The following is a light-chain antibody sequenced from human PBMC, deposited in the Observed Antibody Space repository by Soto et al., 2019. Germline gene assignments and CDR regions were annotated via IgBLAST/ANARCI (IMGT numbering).Light chain of an antibody. Sequence: QSVLTQPASVSGSPGQSITISCTGTSSDVGGYNYVSWYQHHPGKAPKLIIYDVSNRPSGVSNRFSGSKSGNTASLTISGLQPEEEADYYCSSYTTSNTRQMVFGIGTKVTAL. CDR1: SSDVGGYNY. CDR2: DVS. CDR3: SSYTTSNTRQMV. J-gene: IGLJ1*01. V-gene: IGLV2-14*03.